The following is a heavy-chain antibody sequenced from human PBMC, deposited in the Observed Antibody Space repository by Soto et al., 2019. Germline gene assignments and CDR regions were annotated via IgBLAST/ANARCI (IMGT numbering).Heavy chain of an antibody. D-gene: IGHD3-16*01. CDR1: GGTFSSYA. CDR2: IIPIFGTA. CDR3: ARELGEEEWGGNWFDP. Sequence: QVQLVQSGAEVKKPGSSVKVSCKASGGTFSSYAISWVRQAPGQGLEWMGGIIPIFGTANYAQKFQGRVTITADESTSTAYMELSSLRSEDAAVYYCARELGEEEWGGNWFDPWGQGTLVTVSS. V-gene: IGHV1-69*01. J-gene: IGHJ5*02.